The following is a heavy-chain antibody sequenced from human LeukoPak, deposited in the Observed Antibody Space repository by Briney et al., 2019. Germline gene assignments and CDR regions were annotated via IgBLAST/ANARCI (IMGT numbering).Heavy chain of an antibody. CDR2: IYSGGST. V-gene: IGHV3-66*01. CDR1: GFTVSSNY. D-gene: IGHD2-2*01. CDR3: AKGSPAGYYFDY. J-gene: IGHJ4*02. Sequence: PGGSLRLSCAASGFTVSSNYMTWVRQAPGKGLEWVSAIYSGGSTYYADSVKGRFTISRDNSKNTVFMQMNSLRAEDTAVFYCAKGSPAGYYFDYWGQGTLVTASS.